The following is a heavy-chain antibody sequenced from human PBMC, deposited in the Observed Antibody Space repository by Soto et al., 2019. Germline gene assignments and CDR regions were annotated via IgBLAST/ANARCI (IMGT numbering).Heavy chain of an antibody. CDR1: GYTFTSNY. J-gene: IGHJ4*02. CDR2: INPTGGAT. V-gene: IGHV1-46*01. Sequence: QVQLVQSGAEVKKPGASVKVSCKASGYTFTSNYMQWVRQAPGQGLEWMGIINPTGGATTYAQKFQGRLTMTRDTSTSIVYMELSSLRSEDTAVYYCARSGASLLPDYWGQGTLVTVSS. CDR3: ARSGASLLPDY. D-gene: IGHD3-22*01.